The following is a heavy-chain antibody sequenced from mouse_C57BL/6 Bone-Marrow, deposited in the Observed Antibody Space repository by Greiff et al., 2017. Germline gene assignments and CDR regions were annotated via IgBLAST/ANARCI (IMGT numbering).Heavy chain of an antibody. J-gene: IGHJ3*01. CDR3: ARGGMVTTRGFAY. D-gene: IGHD2-2*01. Sequence: QVQLQQPGAELVKPGASVKLSCKASGYTFTSYWMQWVKQRPGQGLEWIGEIDPSDSYTNYNQKFKGKATLTVDTSSSTAYMQLSSLTSEDSAVYYCARGGMVTTRGFAYWGQGTLVTVSA. CDR1: GYTFTSYW. V-gene: IGHV1-50*01. CDR2: IDPSDSYT.